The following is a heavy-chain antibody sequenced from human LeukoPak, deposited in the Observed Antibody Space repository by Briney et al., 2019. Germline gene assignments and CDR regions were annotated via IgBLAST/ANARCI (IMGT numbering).Heavy chain of an antibody. CDR1: GVSISSSNSY. Sequence: SETLSLTCTVSGVSISSSNSYWGWIRQPPGKGLEWIGSIYYSGNTYYNASLKSQVSISIDTSKNQFSLKLTSVAAADTAVYYCARQTGSGLFILPGGQGTLVTVSS. D-gene: IGHD3/OR15-3a*01. CDR3: ARQTGSGLFILP. V-gene: IGHV4-39*01. J-gene: IGHJ4*02. CDR2: IYYSGNT.